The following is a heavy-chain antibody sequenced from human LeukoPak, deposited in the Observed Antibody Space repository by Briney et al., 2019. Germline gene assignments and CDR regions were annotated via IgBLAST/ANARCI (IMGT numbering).Heavy chain of an antibody. V-gene: IGHV3-53*01. J-gene: IGHJ4*02. Sequence: GGSLRLSCAASGFTVSSNYMSWVRQAPGKGLEWVAVIYSDGRIHSADSVKGRFTISRDDSKNTLSLQMNSLRAEDTAVYYCARESGYSYGLAGFFDYWGQGTLVTVSS. CDR1: GFTVSSNY. D-gene: IGHD5-18*01. CDR2: IYSDGRI. CDR3: ARESGYSYGLAGFFDY.